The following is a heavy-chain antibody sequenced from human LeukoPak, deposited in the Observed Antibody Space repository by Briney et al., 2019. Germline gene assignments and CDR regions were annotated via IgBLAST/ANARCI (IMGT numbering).Heavy chain of an antibody. CDR2: INPNSGGT. D-gene: IGHD1-7*01. CDR3: ARVKRNYPLDQYFQH. CDR1: GYTFTGYY. V-gene: IGHV1-2*02. J-gene: IGHJ1*01. Sequence: GASVKVSCKASGYTFTGYYMHWVRQAPGQGLERMGWINPNSGGTNYAQKFQGRVTMTRDTSISTAYMELSRLRSVDTTVHYCARVKRNYPLDQYFQHWGQGTLVTVSS.